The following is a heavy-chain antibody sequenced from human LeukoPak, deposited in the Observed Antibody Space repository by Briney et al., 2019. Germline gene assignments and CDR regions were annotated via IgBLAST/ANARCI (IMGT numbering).Heavy chain of an antibody. CDR2: FSRSGPDT. J-gene: IGHJ4*02. D-gene: IGHD2-2*01. Sequence: GSLRLSCAASGFTFGSSAMSWVRQAPGKGPEWVSTFSRSGPDTYYADSVKGRFTIFRDNSKNTLYLQMNSLRAEDTAVYYCARDLSLGMPGGFDFWGQGILVTVSS. V-gene: IGHV3-23*01. CDR1: GFTFGSSA. CDR3: ARDLSLGMPGGFDF.